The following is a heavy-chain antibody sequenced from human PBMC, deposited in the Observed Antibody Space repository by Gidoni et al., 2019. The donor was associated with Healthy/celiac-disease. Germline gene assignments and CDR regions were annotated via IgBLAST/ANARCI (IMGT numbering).Heavy chain of an antibody. V-gene: IGHV1-2*02. Sequence: QVQLVQSGAEVKKPGASVKVSCKASGYTFTGYYMHWVRQAPGQGLEWMGWINPNSGVTNYAQKFQGRVTMTRDTSISTAYMELSRLRSDDTAVYYCARAVDVLRFLEWLSKGWFDPWGQGTLVTVSS. D-gene: IGHD3-3*01. CDR3: ARAVDVLRFLEWLSKGWFDP. CDR2: INPNSGVT. J-gene: IGHJ5*02. CDR1: GYTFTGYY.